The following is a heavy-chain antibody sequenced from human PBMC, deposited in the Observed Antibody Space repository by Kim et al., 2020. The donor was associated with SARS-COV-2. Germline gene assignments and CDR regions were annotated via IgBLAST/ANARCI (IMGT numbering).Heavy chain of an antibody. CDR2: IYHSGST. Sequence: SETLSLTCAVSGGSISSGGYSWSWIRQPPGKGLEWIGYIYHSGSTYYNPSLKSRVTISVDRSKNQFSLKLSSVTAADTAVYYCARARSARGAGYCSGGSCRAKDYYYYMDVWGKGTTVTVSS. CDR1: GGSISSGGYS. CDR3: ARARSARGAGYCSGGSCRAKDYYYYMDV. V-gene: IGHV4-30-2*01. D-gene: IGHD2-15*01. J-gene: IGHJ6*03.